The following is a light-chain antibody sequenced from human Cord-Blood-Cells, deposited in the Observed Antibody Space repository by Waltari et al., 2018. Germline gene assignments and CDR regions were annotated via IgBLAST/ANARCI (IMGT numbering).Light chain of an antibody. J-gene: IGLJ1*01. Sequence: SYELTQPPSVSVSPGQTARITCSGDALPKKYAYWYQQKPGQAPVRVIYKDSERPSGIPERFSGSSSGTTVTLTISGVQAEDEADYYCQSADSSGTYYVFGTGTKVTVL. CDR3: QSADSSGTYYV. CDR2: KDS. V-gene: IGLV3-25*02. CDR1: ALPKKY.